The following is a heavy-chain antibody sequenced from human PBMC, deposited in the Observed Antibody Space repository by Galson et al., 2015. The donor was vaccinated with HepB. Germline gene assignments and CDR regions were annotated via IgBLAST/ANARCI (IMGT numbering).Heavy chain of an antibody. CDR1: GYTFTSYA. J-gene: IGHJ5*02. CDR3: ARPLHKQTPGWFAP. Sequence: SVKVSCKASGYTFTSYAMHWVRQAPGQRLEWMGWINAGNGNTKYSQKFQGRVTITRDTSASTAYMELSSLRSEDTAVYYCARPLHKQTPGWFAPWGQGTLVTVSS. V-gene: IGHV1-3*01. CDR2: INAGNGNT.